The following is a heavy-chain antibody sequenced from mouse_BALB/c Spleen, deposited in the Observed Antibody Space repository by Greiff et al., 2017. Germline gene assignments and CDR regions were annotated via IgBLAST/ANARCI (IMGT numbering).Heavy chain of an antibody. Sequence: VHVKQSGAELVKPGASVKLSCTASGFNIKDTYMHWVKQRPEQGLEWIGRIDPANGNTKYDPKFQGKATITADTSSNTAYLQLSSLTSEDTAVYYCARSGGNYDFAYWGQGTLVTVSA. D-gene: IGHD2-1*01. V-gene: IGHV14-3*02. CDR1: GFNIKDTY. J-gene: IGHJ3*01. CDR3: ARSGGNYDFAY. CDR2: IDPANGNT.